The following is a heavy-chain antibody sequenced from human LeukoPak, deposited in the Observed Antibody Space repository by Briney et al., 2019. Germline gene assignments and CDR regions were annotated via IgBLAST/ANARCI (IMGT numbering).Heavy chain of an antibody. V-gene: IGHV3-11*01. J-gene: IGHJ1*01. CDR3: ARDRKSSYYYDSSGYYGYFQH. Sequence: GGSLRLSCAASGFTFSDYYMSWIRQAPGKGLEWVSYISSSGSTIYYADSVKGRFTISRDNAKNSLYLQMNSLRAEDTAVYYCARDRKSSYYYDSSGYYGYFQHWGQGTLVTVSS. D-gene: IGHD3-22*01. CDR1: GFTFSDYY. CDR2: ISSSGSTI.